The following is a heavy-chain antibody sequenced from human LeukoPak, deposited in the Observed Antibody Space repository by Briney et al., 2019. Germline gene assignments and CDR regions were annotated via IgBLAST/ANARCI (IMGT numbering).Heavy chain of an antibody. V-gene: IGHV3-7*03. Sequence: GGSLRLSCAASGFTFSSYSMNWVRQAPGKGLEWVANIKQDGSEKYYVDSVKGRFTISRDNAKNSLYLQMNSLRAEDTAVYYCARVGSNYGSGSYYFSYYFDYWGQGTLVTVSS. J-gene: IGHJ4*02. CDR2: IKQDGSEK. D-gene: IGHD3-10*01. CDR1: GFTFSSYS. CDR3: ARVGSNYGSGSYYFSYYFDY.